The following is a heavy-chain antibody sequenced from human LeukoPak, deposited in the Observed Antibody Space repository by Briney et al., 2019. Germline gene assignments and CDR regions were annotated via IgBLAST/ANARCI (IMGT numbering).Heavy chain of an antibody. CDR2: INPNSGGT. CDR1: GYTFTGYY. V-gene: IGHV1-2*02. CDR3: ARGYYGSGSYYPED. J-gene: IGHJ4*02. D-gene: IGHD3-10*01. Sequence: ASVKVSCKASGYTFTGYYMHWVRQAPGQGLEWMGWINPNSGGTNYAQKFQGRLTMTRDTSISTAYMELSRLRSEDTAVYYCARGYYGSGSYYPEDWGQGTLVTVSS.